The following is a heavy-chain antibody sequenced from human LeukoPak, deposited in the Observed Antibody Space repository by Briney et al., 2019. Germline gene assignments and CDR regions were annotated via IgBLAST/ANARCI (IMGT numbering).Heavy chain of an antibody. CDR3: ARAIVVVVAATSAFDI. CDR2: IRQDGSEK. Sequence: GGSLRLSCAASGFTFSTYWMSWVRQAPGKGLEWVANIRQDGSEKYYVDSVKGRFTISRDNAQKSLSLQMNSLRAEDTAVYYCARAIVVVVAATSAFDIWGQGTMVTVSS. V-gene: IGHV3-7*01. J-gene: IGHJ3*02. D-gene: IGHD2-15*01. CDR1: GFTFSTYW.